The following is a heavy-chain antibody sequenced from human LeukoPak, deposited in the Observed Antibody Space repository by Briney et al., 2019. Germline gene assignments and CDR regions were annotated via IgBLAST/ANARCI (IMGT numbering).Heavy chain of an antibody. D-gene: IGHD3-3*01. Sequence: PGRSLRLSCAASGFTLDDYAMHWVRQAPGKGLEWASGISWNSGSIGYADSVKGRFTISRDNAKNSLYLQMNSLRAEDTALYYCAKGTEEWLYSYFDYWGQGTLVTVSS. CDR3: AKGTEEWLYSYFDY. CDR1: GFTLDDYA. V-gene: IGHV3-9*01. CDR2: ISWNSGSI. J-gene: IGHJ4*02.